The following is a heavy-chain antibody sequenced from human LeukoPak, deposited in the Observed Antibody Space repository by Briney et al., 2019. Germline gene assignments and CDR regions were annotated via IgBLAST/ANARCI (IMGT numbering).Heavy chain of an antibody. CDR1: GGSISSYY. CDR2: IYYSGST. V-gene: IGHV4-59*08. J-gene: IGHJ6*02. D-gene: IGHD6-13*01. Sequence: SETLSLTCTVSGGSISSYYWSWIRQPPGKGLEWIGYIYYSGSTNYNPSLKSRVTISVDTSKNQFSLKLSSVTAADTAVYYCARTYSSPKYYYGMDVWGLGTTVTVSS. CDR3: ARTYSSPKYYYGMDV.